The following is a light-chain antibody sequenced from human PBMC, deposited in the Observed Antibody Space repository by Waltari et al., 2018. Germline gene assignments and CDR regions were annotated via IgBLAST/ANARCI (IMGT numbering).Light chain of an antibody. Sequence: QIVLTQSPSASASLGASVKLTCTLSSGHSTNIIAWLQQQPEKGPRFLMNVKSDGSHNKGVGIPDRFSGSSSGAERYLTISSLQSEDEADYYCQTGGHGTWVFGGGTRLTVL. J-gene: IGLJ3*02. CDR3: QTGGHGTWV. V-gene: IGLV4-69*01. CDR2: VKSDGSH. CDR1: SGHSTNI.